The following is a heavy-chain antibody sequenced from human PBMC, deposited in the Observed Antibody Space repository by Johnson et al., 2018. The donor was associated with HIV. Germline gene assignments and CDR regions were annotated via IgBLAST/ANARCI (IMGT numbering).Heavy chain of an antibody. D-gene: IGHD6-19*01. CDR1: GFTFSDYY. Sequence: VQLVESGGGLVKPGGSLRLSCAASGFTFSDYYMSWIRQAPGKGLEWVSVIYSGGNTYYVDSMRGRFTISRDNTKNSLYLEMNSLRAEDTAVYYCARERGYSSVLWKLSEAAFDIWGQGTMVTVSS. CDR3: ARERGYSSVLWKLSEAAFDI. J-gene: IGHJ3*02. CDR2: IYSGGNT. V-gene: IGHV3-11*04.